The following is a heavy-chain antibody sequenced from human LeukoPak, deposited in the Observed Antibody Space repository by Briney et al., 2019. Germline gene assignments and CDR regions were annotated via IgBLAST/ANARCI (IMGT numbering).Heavy chain of an antibody. D-gene: IGHD1-14*01. Sequence: PGGSLRLSCAASGFTFSSYAMSWVRQAPGKGLEWVSAISGGGRSTYYADSVKGRFTLSRDNSKNTLYLQMNSLRAEDTAVYYCARHRGGLDYWGQGTLVTVSS. CDR3: ARHRGGLDY. CDR1: GFTFSSYA. CDR2: ISGGGRST. J-gene: IGHJ4*02. V-gene: IGHV3-23*01.